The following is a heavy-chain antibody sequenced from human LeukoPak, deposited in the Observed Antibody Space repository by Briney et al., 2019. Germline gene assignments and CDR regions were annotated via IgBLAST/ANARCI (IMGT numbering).Heavy chain of an antibody. CDR1: GFTFSSYA. D-gene: IGHD3-22*01. CDR2: ISYDGSNR. CDR3: ARDMYYYDSSGYYYPHYFDY. Sequence: PGGSLRLSCAASGFTFSSYAMHWVRQAPGKGLEWVAVISYDGSNRYYADSVKGRFTISRDNSKNTLYLQMNSLRAEDTAVYYCARDMYYYDSSGYYYPHYFDYWGQGTLVTVSS. J-gene: IGHJ4*02. V-gene: IGHV3-30-3*01.